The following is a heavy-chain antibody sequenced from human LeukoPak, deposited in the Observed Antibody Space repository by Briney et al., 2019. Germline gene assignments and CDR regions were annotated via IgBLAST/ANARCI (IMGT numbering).Heavy chain of an antibody. CDR1: GYSISRGYY. CDR2: IYQRGST. D-gene: IGHD3-10*01. J-gene: IGHJ3*02. CDR3: ARTYYYGSGSYQDSYGFDI. V-gene: IGHV4-38-2*01. Sequence: SETLFLTCAVSGYSISRGYYWGWIRRPPGKGLEWFGNIYQRGSTYSNPSLKNRLTISVDTSKNHLSLKLTSVTAADTAVYYCARTYYYGSGSYQDSYGFDIWGQGTVVTVAS.